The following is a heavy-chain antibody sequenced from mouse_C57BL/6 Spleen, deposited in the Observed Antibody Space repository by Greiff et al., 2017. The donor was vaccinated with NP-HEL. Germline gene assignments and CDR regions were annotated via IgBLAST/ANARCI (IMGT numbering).Heavy chain of an antibody. D-gene: IGHD2-5*01. V-gene: IGHV1-7*01. CDR2: ITPSSGYT. J-gene: IGHJ3*01. CDR3: ASGIWSNYEAY. CDR1: GYTFTSYW. Sequence: QVQLQQSGAELAKPGASVKLSCKASGYTFTSYWMHWVKQRPGQGLEWIGYITPSSGYTKYNQKFKDKATLTADKSSSTAYMQLSSLTYEDSAVYYCASGIWSNYEAYWGQGTLVTVSA.